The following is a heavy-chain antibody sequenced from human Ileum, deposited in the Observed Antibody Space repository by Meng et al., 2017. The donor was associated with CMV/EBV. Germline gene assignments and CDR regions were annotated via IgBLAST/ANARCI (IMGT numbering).Heavy chain of an antibody. J-gene: IGHJ4*02. CDR2: IIPILGIA. CDR3: ARGSSWYEMGY. D-gene: IGHD6-13*01. CDR1: GGTFSSYT. Sequence: SVKVSCKASGGTFSSYTISWVRQAPGQGLEWMGRIIPILGIANYAQKFQGRVTITADKSTSTAYMELSSLRSEDTAVYYCARGSSWYEMGYWGQGTLVTGAS. V-gene: IGHV1-69*02.